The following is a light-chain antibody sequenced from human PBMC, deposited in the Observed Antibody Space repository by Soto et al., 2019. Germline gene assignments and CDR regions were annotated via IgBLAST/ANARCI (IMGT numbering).Light chain of an antibody. CDR2: DAS. J-gene: IGKJ4*01. CDR1: QSINIY. Sequence: EIVLTQSPATLSLSPGERATLSCRASQSINIYLAWYQQKPGQAPRLLIHDASNRATGIPARFSGSGSGTDFTLTIAGLEPEDFAVYYCQQRTSWPLTFGGGTKVEIK. CDR3: QQRTSWPLT. V-gene: IGKV3-11*01.